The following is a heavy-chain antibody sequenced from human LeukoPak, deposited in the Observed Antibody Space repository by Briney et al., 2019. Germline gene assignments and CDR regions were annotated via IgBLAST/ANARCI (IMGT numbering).Heavy chain of an antibody. CDR2: IYYSGST. J-gene: IGHJ5*02. CDR3: ARDRNYYDSSGYYSESGWFDP. CDR1: GGSISSGGYY. Sequence: SETLSLTCTVSGGSISSGGYYWSWLRQHPGKGLEWIGYIYYSGSTYYNPSLKSRVTISVDTSKNQFSLKLSSVTAADTAVYYCARDRNYYDSSGYYSESGWFDPWGQGTLVTVSS. D-gene: IGHD3-22*01. V-gene: IGHV4-31*03.